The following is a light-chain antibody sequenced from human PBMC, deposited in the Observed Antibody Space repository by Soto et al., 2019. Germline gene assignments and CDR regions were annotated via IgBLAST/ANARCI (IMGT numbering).Light chain of an antibody. V-gene: IGKV3-15*01. CDR2: GAS. CDR3: QQYNSWPPGT. CDR1: QSVSSN. Sequence: EIVMTQSPATLSVSPGERATFSCRASQSVSSNLAWYQQKPDQAPRLLVYGASTRATGIPARFSGSGSGTEFTLTISSLQSEDFAVYYCQQYNSWPPGTFGQGTKLEIK. J-gene: IGKJ2*01.